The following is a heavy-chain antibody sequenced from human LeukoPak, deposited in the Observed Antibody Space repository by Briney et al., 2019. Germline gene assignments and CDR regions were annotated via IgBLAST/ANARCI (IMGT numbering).Heavy chain of an antibody. CDR3: ARGRSRDCSPSCHIFYDY. V-gene: IGHV1-2*02. D-gene: IGHD2-2*02. Sequence: ASVKVSCKASGYIFTDYYMHWVRQAPGQGLEWMGWINPNSGDTNYAQTFQGRVTMTRDTSISTAFLELSSLRSDDTAVYFCARGRSRDCSPSCHIFYDYWGQGTLVTVSS. CDR1: GYIFTDYY. CDR2: INPNSGDT. J-gene: IGHJ4*02.